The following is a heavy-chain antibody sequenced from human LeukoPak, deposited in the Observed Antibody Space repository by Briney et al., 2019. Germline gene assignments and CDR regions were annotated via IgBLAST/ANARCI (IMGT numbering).Heavy chain of an antibody. CDR3: VRDRGGSGWYYLDY. D-gene: IGHD6-19*01. V-gene: IGHV3-30-3*01. CDR1: GFNFNTYA. CDR2: TSYDGSTE. J-gene: IGHJ4*02. Sequence: PGGSLRLSCAASGFNFNTYALHWVRQAPGKGLEWAAATSYDGSTEFYADSVKGRFTISRDNSKNTLYLQMNSLRPEDTAVYYCVRDRGGSGWYYLDYWGQGTLVTVPS.